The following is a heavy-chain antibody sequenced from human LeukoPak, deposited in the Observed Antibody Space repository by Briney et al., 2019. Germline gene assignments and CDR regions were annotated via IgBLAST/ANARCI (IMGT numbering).Heavy chain of an antibody. CDR1: GFTFSSYA. Sequence: PGASLRLSCAASGFTFSSYAMSWVRQAPGKGLEWVPAISGSGGSTYYADSVKGRFTISRDNSKNTLYLQMNSLRAEDTAVYYCAKGLMTTVTTYFDYWGQGTLVTVSS. CDR2: ISGSGGST. D-gene: IGHD4-11*01. CDR3: AKGLMTTVTTYFDY. J-gene: IGHJ4*02. V-gene: IGHV3-23*01.